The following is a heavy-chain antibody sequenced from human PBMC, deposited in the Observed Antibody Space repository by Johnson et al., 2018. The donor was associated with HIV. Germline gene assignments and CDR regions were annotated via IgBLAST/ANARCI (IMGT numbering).Heavy chain of an antibody. D-gene: IGHD3-22*01. CDR1: GFTFDDYG. CDR2: IHWNGGST. V-gene: IGHV3-20*04. Sequence: VQLVESGGGLVQPGGSLRLSCAASGFTFDDYGMNWVRQAPGKGLEWVSGIHWNGGSTGYADSVKGRFTISRDNAKKSLYLQMNSLRAEDTALYYCARGGDYYDSSGYNAVDIWGQGTMVIVSS. CDR3: ARGGDYYDSSGYNAVDI. J-gene: IGHJ3*02.